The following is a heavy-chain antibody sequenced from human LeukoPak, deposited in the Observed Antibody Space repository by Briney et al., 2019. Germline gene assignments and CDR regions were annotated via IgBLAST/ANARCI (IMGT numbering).Heavy chain of an antibody. Sequence: SVKVSCKASGGTFSSYTISWVRQAPGQGLEWMGRIIPILGIANYAQKFQGRVTITADKSTSTAYMELSSLRSEDTAVYYCAVYGDQGDYLDYWGQGTLVTVSS. CDR3: AVYGDQGDYLDY. CDR1: GGTFSSYT. D-gene: IGHD4-17*01. V-gene: IGHV1-69*02. J-gene: IGHJ4*02. CDR2: IIPILGIA.